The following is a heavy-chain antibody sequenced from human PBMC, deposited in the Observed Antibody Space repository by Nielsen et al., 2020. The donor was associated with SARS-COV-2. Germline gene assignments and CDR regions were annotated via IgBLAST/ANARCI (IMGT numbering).Heavy chain of an antibody. V-gene: IGHV4-34*01. D-gene: IGHD2-15*01. J-gene: IGHJ2*01. CDR1: GGSFSGYY. Sequence: SETLSLTCAVYGGSFSGYYWSWIRQPPGKGLEWIGEINHSGSTNYNPSLKSRVTISVDTSKNQFSLKLSSVTAADTAVYYCARGYCSGGSCYASRQARQNWYFDLWGRGTLVTVSS. CDR2: INHSGST. CDR3: ARGYCSGGSCYASRQARQNWYFDL.